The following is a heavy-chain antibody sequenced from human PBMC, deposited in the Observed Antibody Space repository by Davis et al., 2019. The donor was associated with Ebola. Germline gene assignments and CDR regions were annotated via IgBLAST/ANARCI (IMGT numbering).Heavy chain of an antibody. J-gene: IGHJ4*02. V-gene: IGHV5-51*01. CDR3: ARLPSRLARQYYVDY. Sequence: VESPNPPCKGSGYSFTSYWIAWVRQLHGKGLEWMGIIHPGDSDTRYSPSFQGQVTISADKSISTAYLQWRSLKASDTAMYYCARLPSRLARQYYVDYWGQGTLVTVSS. CDR1: GYSFTSYW. D-gene: IGHD1-26*01. CDR2: IHPGDSDT.